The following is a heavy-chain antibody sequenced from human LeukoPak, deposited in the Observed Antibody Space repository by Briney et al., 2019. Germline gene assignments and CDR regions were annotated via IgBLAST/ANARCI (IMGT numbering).Heavy chain of an antibody. CDR3: ARRDCSGGSCYTQNWFDP. Sequence: GESLQISCKGSGYSFTSYWIGWVRQMPGKGLEWMGIIYPGDSDTRYSPSFQGQVTISADKSISTAYLQWSSLKASDTAMYYCARRDCSGGSCYTQNWFDPWGQGTLVTVSS. V-gene: IGHV5-51*01. D-gene: IGHD2-15*01. J-gene: IGHJ5*02. CDR2: IYPGDSDT. CDR1: GYSFTSYW.